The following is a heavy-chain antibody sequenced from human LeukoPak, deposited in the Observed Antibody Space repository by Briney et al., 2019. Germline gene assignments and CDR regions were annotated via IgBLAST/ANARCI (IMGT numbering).Heavy chain of an antibody. V-gene: IGHV4-4*07. D-gene: IGHD4-17*01. CDR2: VSTTGNT. CDR3: ARDRSGDYGVDY. CDR1: GASITSYS. Sequence: PSETLSLTCTVSGASITSYSWGWIRLPAGKELEWIGRVSTTGNTNYNPSLKSRVTMSVDMSKSQFSLKLSSVTAADTAVYYCARDRSGDYGVDYWGQGTLVTVSS. J-gene: IGHJ4*02.